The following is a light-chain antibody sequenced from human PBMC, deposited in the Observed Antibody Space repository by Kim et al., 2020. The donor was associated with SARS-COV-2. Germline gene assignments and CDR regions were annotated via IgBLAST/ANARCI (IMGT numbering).Light chain of an antibody. V-gene: IGLV3-19*01. Sequence: SSELTQDPVVSVALGQTVRITCQGASLRTYYASWYQQKPGQAPLLVIYGKNNRPSGIPDRFSGSSSGNTASLTVTGAQAVDEADYYCNSRDNSGDHVVFG. CDR3: NSRDNSGDHVV. CDR1: SLRTYY. J-gene: IGLJ2*01. CDR2: GKN.